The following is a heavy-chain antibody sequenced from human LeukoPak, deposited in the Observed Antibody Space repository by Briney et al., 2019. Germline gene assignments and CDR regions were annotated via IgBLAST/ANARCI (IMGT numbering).Heavy chain of an antibody. V-gene: IGHV3-53*01. CDR3: EGGGGIRYFDWSFDY. CDR1: GFTVSSNY. D-gene: IGHD3-9*01. J-gene: IGHJ4*02. CDR2: IYSGGST. Sequence: GGSLRLSCAASGFTVSSNYMSWVRQAPGKGLEWVSVIYSGGSTYYADSVKGRFTISRDNSKNTLYLQMNSLRAEDTAVYFCEGGGGIRYFDWSFDYWGQGTLVTVSS.